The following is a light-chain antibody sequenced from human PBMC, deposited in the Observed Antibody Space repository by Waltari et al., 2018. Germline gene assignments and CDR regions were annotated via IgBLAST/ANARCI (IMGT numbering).Light chain of an antibody. CDR3: QQYSTYGT. CDR2: KAS. V-gene: IGKV1-5*03. Sequence: DIQMTQSPSALSASVGDRPTITCRASQSISTWLAWYQQKPGKAPKLLIYKASSLNSGVPSRFSGRGSGTEFTLTISSLQPDDFATYYCQQYSTYGTFGQGTKVEIK. CDR1: QSISTW. J-gene: IGKJ1*01.